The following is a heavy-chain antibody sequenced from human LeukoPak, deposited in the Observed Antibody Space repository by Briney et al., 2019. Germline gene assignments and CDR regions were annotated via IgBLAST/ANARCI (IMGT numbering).Heavy chain of an antibody. CDR1: GGSISSTSYY. V-gene: IGHV4-39*02. D-gene: IGHD3-22*01. CDR3: AREMNYEDPTGYYLHYFDY. CDR2: IYYTGST. Sequence: PSETLSLTCTVSGGSISSTSYYWGWIRQPPGKGLEWIGNIYYTGSTYYNPSLRSRVTISVDTSKNQFSLKLSSVTAADTAVYYCAREMNYEDPTGYYLHYFDYWGQGTLVTVSS. J-gene: IGHJ4*02.